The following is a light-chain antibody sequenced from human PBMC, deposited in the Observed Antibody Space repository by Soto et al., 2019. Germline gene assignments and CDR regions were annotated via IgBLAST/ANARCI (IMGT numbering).Light chain of an antibody. Sequence: DIQMTQSPSSLSASVGDRVTITCRASQGISNYLAWYQQKPGKVPKLLIYAASTLKSGDPSRFSGSGSGTDITLTISSLQPEDVATYYCQKYNRAPLTFGGGTKVEIK. J-gene: IGKJ4*01. V-gene: IGKV1-27*01. CDR1: QGISNY. CDR2: AAS. CDR3: QKYNRAPLT.